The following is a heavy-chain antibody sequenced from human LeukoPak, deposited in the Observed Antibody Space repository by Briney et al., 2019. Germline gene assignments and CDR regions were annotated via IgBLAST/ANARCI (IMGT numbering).Heavy chain of an antibody. J-gene: IGHJ6*03. CDR1: GFTFSSYT. Sequence: PGGSLRLSCAASGFTFSSYTMHWVRQAPGKRLQSVSAITSNGGYTHYADSVKGRFTISRDNSRNALFLQMGGLRIEDMAVYYCARVKMGATVSDYYYYSMDVWGKGTTVTVSS. D-gene: IGHD1-26*01. CDR3: ARVKMGATVSDYYYYSMDV. CDR2: ITSNGGYT. V-gene: IGHV3-64*02.